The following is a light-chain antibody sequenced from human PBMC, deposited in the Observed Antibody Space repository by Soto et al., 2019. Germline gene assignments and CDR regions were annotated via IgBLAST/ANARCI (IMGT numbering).Light chain of an antibody. V-gene: IGLV2-23*01. Sequence: QSVLTQPASVFGSPGQSITISCTGTSSDVGSYNLVSWYQQHPGKAPKLMIYEGSKRPSGVSNRFSGSKSGNTASLTISGLQAEDEADYYCCSYAGSALVFGGGTKLTVL. CDR1: SSDVGSYNL. CDR2: EGS. CDR3: CSYAGSALV. J-gene: IGLJ2*01.